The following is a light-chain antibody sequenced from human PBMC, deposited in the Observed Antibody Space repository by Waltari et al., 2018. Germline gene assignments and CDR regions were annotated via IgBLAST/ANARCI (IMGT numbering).Light chain of an antibody. J-gene: IGKJ1*01. CDR1: QSISSW. V-gene: IGKV1-5*03. Sequence: IQMTQSPSTLSASVGDRLTITCRASQSISSWLAWYQQKPGKAPKLLIYKASSLESGVPSRFSGSGSGTEFTLTISSLQPDDFATYYCQQYNSYWTFGQGTKVEIK. CDR2: KAS. CDR3: QQYNSYWT.